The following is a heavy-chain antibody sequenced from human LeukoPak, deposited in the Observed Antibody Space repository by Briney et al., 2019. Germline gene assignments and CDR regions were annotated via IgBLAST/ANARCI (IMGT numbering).Heavy chain of an antibody. V-gene: IGHV1-2*02. Sequence: ASVKVSCKASGYTFTGYYMHWVRQAPGQALEWMGWINPNSGGTNYAQKFQGRVTMTRDTSISTAYMELSRLRSDDTAVYYCARRNGLYGSGSYYWFDPWGQGTLVTVSS. J-gene: IGHJ5*02. D-gene: IGHD3-10*01. CDR1: GYTFTGYY. CDR2: INPNSGGT. CDR3: ARRNGLYGSGSYYWFDP.